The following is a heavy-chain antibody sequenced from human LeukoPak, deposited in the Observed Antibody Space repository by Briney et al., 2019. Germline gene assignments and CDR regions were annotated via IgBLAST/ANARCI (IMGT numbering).Heavy chain of an antibody. D-gene: IGHD6-13*01. V-gene: IGHV3-21*01. J-gene: IGHJ3*02. Sequence: GGSLRLSCAASGFTFSSYSMNWVRQAPGKGLEWVSSISSSSYIYYADSVKGRFTISRDNAKNSLYLQMNSLRAEDTAVYYCARNPYSSRWYVAFDIWGQGTMVTVSS. CDR3: ARNPYSSRWYVAFDI. CDR2: ISSSSYI. CDR1: GFTFSSYS.